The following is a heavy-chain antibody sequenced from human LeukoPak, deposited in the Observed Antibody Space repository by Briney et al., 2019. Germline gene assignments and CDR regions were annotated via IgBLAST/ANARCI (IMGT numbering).Heavy chain of an antibody. CDR3: ARDIGIVGATDY. D-gene: IGHD1-26*01. J-gene: IGHJ4*02. CDR1: EYTFNTYI. V-gene: IGHV1-3*01. CDR2: INAGNNDI. Sequence: ASVKVSCKASEYTFNTYIIHWVRQASGQGLEWMGTINAGNNDIRYSQQLQGRVTISTDTSASTAYMELSSLRSEDTAMYYCARDIGIVGATDYWGQGTLVTVSS.